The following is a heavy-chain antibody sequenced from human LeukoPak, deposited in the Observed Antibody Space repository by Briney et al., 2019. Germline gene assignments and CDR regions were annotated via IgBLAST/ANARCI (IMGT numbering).Heavy chain of an antibody. Sequence: SATLSLTCAVYGGSFSGYYWSWIRQPPGRGLEWIGEINHSGSTNYNPSLKSRVTISVDTSKNQFSLKLSSVTAADTAVYYCARAPRSSPYYYYYYGMDVWGQGTTVTVSS. V-gene: IGHV4-34*01. D-gene: IGHD6-6*01. J-gene: IGHJ6*02. CDR1: GGSFSGYY. CDR2: INHSGST. CDR3: ARAPRSSPYYYYYYGMDV.